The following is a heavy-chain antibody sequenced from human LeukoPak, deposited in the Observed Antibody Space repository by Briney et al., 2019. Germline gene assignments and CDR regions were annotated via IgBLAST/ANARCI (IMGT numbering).Heavy chain of an antibody. D-gene: IGHD3-22*01. J-gene: IGHJ4*02. CDR1: GYTFTSYD. CDR2: MNSNSGNT. V-gene: IGHV1-8*01. CDR3: ARSPTHYYDSSGSDY. Sequence: GASVKVSCKASGYTFTSYDINWVRQATGQGLEWMGWMNSNSGNTGYAQKFRGRVTMTRNTSISTAYMELSSLRSEDTAVYYCARSPTHYYDSSGSDYWGQGTLVTVSS.